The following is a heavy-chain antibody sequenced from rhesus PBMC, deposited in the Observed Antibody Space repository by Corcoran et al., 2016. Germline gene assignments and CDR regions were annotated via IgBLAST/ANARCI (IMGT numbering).Heavy chain of an antibody. CDR3: ARGDSGRWI. CDR1: GGPISSNY. Sequence: QVQLQESGPGLVKPSETSSLTCAVPGGPISSNYWSGSRQSPGKGLEWVGYIYGGRGSTSYDPSLKSRVTISTDTSKNQFSLKLSSVTAADTAVYYCARGDSGRWIWGQGVLVTVSS. D-gene: IGHD6-25*01. CDR2: IYGGRGST. J-gene: IGHJ4*01. V-gene: IGHV4-147*01.